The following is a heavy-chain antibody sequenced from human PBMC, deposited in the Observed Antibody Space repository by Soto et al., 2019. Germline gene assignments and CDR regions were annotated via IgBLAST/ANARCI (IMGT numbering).Heavy chain of an antibody. CDR2: IYYSGST. J-gene: IGHJ3*02. CDR1: GGSISSGGYY. V-gene: IGHV4-31*03. D-gene: IGHD4-17*01. Sequence: QVQLQESGPGLVKPSQTLSLTCTVSGGSISSGGYYWGWIRQHPGQGLEWIGYIYYSGSTYYNPSLKSRVTISVDTSKNQFSLKLSSVTAADTAVYYCARATVTRLGYAFDIWGQGTMVTVSS. CDR3: ARATVTRLGYAFDI.